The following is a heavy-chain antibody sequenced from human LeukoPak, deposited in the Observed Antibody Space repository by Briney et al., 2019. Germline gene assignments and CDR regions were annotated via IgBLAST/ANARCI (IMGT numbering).Heavy chain of an antibody. CDR1: GYTFTGYY. CDR3: ARGRFWVQLITMVRGAPWFDP. D-gene: IGHD3-10*01. Sequence: ASVTVSCKASGYTFTGYYMHWVRQAPGQGLEWMGWINPNSGGTNYAQKFQGRVTMTRDTSISTAYMELSRLRSEDTAVYYCARGRFWVQLITMVRGAPWFDPWGQGTLVTVSS. V-gene: IGHV1-2*02. J-gene: IGHJ5*02. CDR2: INPNSGGT.